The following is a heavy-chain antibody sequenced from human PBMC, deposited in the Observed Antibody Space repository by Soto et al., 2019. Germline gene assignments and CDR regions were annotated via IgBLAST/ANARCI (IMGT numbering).Heavy chain of an antibody. CDR3: AAVKTWPYYFDY. CDR1: GFTFTSSA. CDR2: IVVGSGNT. V-gene: IGHV1-58*01. Sequence: GASVKVSCKASGFTFTSSAVQWVRQARGQRLEWIGWIVVGSGNTNYAQKFQERVTITRDMSTSTAYMELSSLRSGDTAVYYCAAVKTWPYYFDYWGQGTLVTVSS. J-gene: IGHJ4*02.